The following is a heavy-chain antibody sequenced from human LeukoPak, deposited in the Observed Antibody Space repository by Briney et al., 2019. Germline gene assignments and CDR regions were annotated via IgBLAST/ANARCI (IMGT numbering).Heavy chain of an antibody. V-gene: IGHV3-30-3*01. D-gene: IGHD6-13*01. J-gene: IGHJ4*02. CDR2: ISYDGSNK. CDR1: GFTFSSYA. CDR3: ARDLQSIAAAGFFDY. Sequence: GGSLRLSCAASGFTFSSYAMHWVRQAPGKGLEWVAVISYDGSNKYYADSVKGRFTISRDNSKNTLYLQMNNLRAEDTAVYYCARDLQSIAAAGFFDYWGQGTLVTVSS.